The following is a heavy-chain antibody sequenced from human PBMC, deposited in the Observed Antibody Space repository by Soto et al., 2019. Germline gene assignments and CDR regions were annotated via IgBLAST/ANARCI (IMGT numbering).Heavy chain of an antibody. D-gene: IGHD6-13*01. J-gene: IGHJ4*02. CDR3: AKRKQQLVPDY. V-gene: IGHV3-23*01. CDR2: ISGSGGST. CDR1: GFTFSGSA. Sequence: PGGALRLSCAASGFTFSGSALSWVRQAPGKGLEWVSAISGSGGSTYYADSVKGRFTISRDNSKNTLYLQMNSLRAEDTAVYYCAKRKQQLVPDYWGQGTLVTVSS.